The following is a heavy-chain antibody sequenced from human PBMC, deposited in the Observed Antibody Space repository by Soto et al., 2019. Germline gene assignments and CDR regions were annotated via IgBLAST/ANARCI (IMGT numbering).Heavy chain of an antibody. V-gene: IGHV3-30-3*01. J-gene: IGHJ6*02. CDR3: AKALRYFDWLVRPWNAMDV. Sequence: GGSLRLSCTTSGFLFNTYSMHWVRQAPGKGLEWVAVMSHDGSSTYYADSVKGRFTISRDNSKNTLFLQMNSLRAEDTAVYYCAKALRYFDWLVRPWNAMDVWGQGTTVTVSS. CDR2: MSHDGSST. CDR1: GFLFNTYS. D-gene: IGHD3-9*01.